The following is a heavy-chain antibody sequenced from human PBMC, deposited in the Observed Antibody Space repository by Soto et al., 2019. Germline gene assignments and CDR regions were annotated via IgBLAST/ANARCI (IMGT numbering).Heavy chain of an antibody. Sequence: PSETLSLTCTFSCGSISSGGYYWSWIRQHPGKGLEWIGYIYYSGSTYYNPSLKSRVTISVDTSKNQFSLKLSSVTAADTAVYYCARDLIAARDTAMVTYYYYYGMDVWGQGTTVTVSS. V-gene: IGHV4-31*03. CDR3: ARDLIAARDTAMVTYYYYYGMDV. CDR1: CGSISSGGYY. CDR2: IYYSGST. J-gene: IGHJ6*02. D-gene: IGHD5-18*01.